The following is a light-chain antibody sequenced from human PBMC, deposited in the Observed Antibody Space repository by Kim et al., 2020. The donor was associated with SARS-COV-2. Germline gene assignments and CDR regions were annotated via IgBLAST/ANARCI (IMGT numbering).Light chain of an antibody. J-gene: IGKJ4*01. CDR3: QQYNNWPPLT. CDR2: GAS. V-gene: IGKV3-15*01. CDR1: QSVSSN. Sequence: EIVMTQSPATLSVSPGERATLSCRASQSVSSNLAWFQKKPGQAPRLLIYGASTRATGIPARFSGSGSGTEFTLTISSLQSEDFAVYYCQQYNNWPPLTFGGGTKVDIK.